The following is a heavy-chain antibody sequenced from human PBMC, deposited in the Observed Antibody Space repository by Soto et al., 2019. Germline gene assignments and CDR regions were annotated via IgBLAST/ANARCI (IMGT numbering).Heavy chain of an antibody. V-gene: IGHV3-74*01. J-gene: IGHJ4*02. CDR1: GFTFSSYW. CDR2: INSDGSST. CDR3: AKDSGSYDFDY. Sequence: GGSLRLSCAASGFTFSSYWMHWVRQAPGKGLVWVSRINSDGSSTSYADSVKGRFTISRDNAKNTLYLQMNSLRAEDTAVYYCAKDSGSYDFDYWGQGTLVTVSS. D-gene: IGHD1-26*01.